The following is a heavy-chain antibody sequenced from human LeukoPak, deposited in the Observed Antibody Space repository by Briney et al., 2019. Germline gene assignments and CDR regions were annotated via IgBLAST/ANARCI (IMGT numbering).Heavy chain of an antibody. CDR3: AKDIGSYYDY. CDR2: IQYDGSKK. V-gene: IGHV3-30*02. D-gene: IGHD3-10*01. J-gene: IGHJ4*02. Sequence: GGSLRLSCVASGFTFSSNGMPWVRQAPGKGLERVTFIQYDGSKKYYADSVKGRFTIYRDNSKNTLYLEMNSLRAEDTAVYYCAKDIGSYYDYWGQGILVTVSS. CDR1: GFTFSSNG.